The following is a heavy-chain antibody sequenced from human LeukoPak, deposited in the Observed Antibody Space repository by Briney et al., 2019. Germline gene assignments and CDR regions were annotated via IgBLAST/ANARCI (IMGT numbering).Heavy chain of an antibody. Sequence: GASVKVSCKVSGYNLTELSMHWVRQAPGKGLEWMGGFDPEDGETIYAQKFQGRVTMTEDTSTDTAYMELSSLRSEDTAVYYCATQVPYCSGGSCFDHFDYWGQGTLVTVSS. CDR3: ATQVPYCSGGSCFDHFDY. J-gene: IGHJ4*02. CDR1: GYNLTELS. D-gene: IGHD2-15*01. CDR2: FDPEDGET. V-gene: IGHV1-24*01.